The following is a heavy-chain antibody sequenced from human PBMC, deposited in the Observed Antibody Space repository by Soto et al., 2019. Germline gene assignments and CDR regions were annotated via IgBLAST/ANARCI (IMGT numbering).Heavy chain of an antibody. D-gene: IGHD4-17*01. J-gene: IGHJ3*02. V-gene: IGHV4-59*01. Sequence: PSETLSLTCTVSGDSSTRYYWSWIRQPPGKGLQWVGYIYYSGSTNYNPSLKSRVTISLDMSKNQFSLNLSSVSAADTAVYYCARGDYGGTAFDIWGQGTMVT. CDR1: GDSSTRYY. CDR2: IYYSGST. CDR3: ARGDYGGTAFDI.